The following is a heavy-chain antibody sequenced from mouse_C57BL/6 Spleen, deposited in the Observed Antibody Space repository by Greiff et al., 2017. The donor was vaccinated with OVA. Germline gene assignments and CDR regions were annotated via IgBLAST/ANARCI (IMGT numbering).Heavy chain of an antibody. Sequence: LVKPGASVKMSCKASGYTFTDYYMNWVKQSHGKSLEWIGVINPYNGGTSYNQKFKGKATLTVDKSSSTAYMELNSLTSEDSAVYYCAYGSSTLDYWGQGTTLTVSS. V-gene: IGHV1-19*01. J-gene: IGHJ2*01. D-gene: IGHD1-1*01. CDR1: GYTFTDYY. CDR3: AYGSSTLDY. CDR2: INPYNGGT.